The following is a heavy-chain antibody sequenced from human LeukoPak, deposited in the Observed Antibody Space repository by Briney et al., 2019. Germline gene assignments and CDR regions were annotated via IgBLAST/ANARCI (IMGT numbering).Heavy chain of an antibody. V-gene: IGHV3-7*01. D-gene: IGHD6-6*01. CDR1: GFTFSDYW. CDR3: ARRGGSSSRRSPIDY. CDR2: IKQDGSQR. Sequence: GGSLRLSCTASGFTFSDYWMTWVREAPGKGPEWVANIKQDGSQRYYVDSVRGRFTISRDTAKNSLFLQMNGLRAEDTAVYYCARRGGSSSRRSPIDYWGQGTLVTVSS. J-gene: IGHJ4*02.